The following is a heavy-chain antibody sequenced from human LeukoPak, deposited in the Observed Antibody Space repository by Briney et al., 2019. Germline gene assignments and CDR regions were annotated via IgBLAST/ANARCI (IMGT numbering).Heavy chain of an antibody. D-gene: IGHD3-10*01. V-gene: IGHV3-30*04. CDR1: TFTFSSYA. CDR2: ISNDGSNK. J-gene: IGHJ6*03. Sequence: GGSLRLSCAASTFTFSSYAMRWVRQGPGKGLEWVTVISNDGSNKYYADSVKGRFTISRDNAMNSLYLQMNSLRAEDTALYYCARNRYGVRGITPYYYYYYMDVWGKGTTVTVSS. CDR3: ARNRYGVRGITPYYYYYYMDV.